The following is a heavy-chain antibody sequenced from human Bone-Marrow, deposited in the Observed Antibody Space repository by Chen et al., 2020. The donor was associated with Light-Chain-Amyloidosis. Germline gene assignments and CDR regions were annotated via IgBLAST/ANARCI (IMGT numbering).Heavy chain of an antibody. V-gene: IGHV2-5*02. Sequence: QITLKESGPTLVKPTQTLTLTCTFSGFSLTTSGMGVGWTRQPPGKALEWLALIYWDDEKRYSPSLKNRLTITKDTSKNQVVLTVTNMDPADTGTYYCAHSRDQPLRRPRNWFDPWGPGIAVTVSS. CDR3: AHSRDQPLRRPRNWFDP. J-gene: IGHJ5*02. CDR2: IYWDDEK. D-gene: IGHD2-2*01. CDR1: GFSLTTSGMG.